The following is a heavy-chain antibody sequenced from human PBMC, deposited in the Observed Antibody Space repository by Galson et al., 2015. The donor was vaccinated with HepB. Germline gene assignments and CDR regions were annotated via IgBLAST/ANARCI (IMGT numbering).Heavy chain of an antibody. V-gene: IGHV3-43*01. J-gene: IGHJ4*02. CDR3: TKVTAYDILTGNSDFDS. D-gene: IGHD3-9*01. CDR1: GFTFDDYT. Sequence: SLRLSCAASGFTFDDYTMHWVRQAPGKGLEWVSLISWDGDSSYYADSVKGRFTISRDNNKNSLYLRMNSLRTEDTALYFCTKVTAYDILTGNSDFDSWGQGTLVTVSS. CDR2: ISWDGDSS.